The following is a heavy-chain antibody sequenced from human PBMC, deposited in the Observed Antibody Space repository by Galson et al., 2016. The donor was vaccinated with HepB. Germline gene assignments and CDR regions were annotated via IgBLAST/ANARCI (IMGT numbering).Heavy chain of an antibody. J-gene: IGHJ3*02. CDR1: GFTVSSYY. D-gene: IGHD2-21*02. CDR2: FYSGGST. V-gene: IGHV3-53*01. Sequence: SLRLSCAASGFTVSSYYMSWVRQAPGKGLEWVSVFYSGGSTYYADSVKGRFTISRDNSKNTLYLQMNSLRAEDTAVYYCARDRGAVTVDVFDIWGQGTMVTVSS. CDR3: ARDRGAVTVDVFDI.